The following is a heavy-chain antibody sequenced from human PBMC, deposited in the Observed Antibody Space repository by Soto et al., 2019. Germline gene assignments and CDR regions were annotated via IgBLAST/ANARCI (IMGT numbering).Heavy chain of an antibody. D-gene: IGHD2-8*01. Sequence: EVQLLESGGGLVQPGGSLRLSCTASEVTFRKYAMSWIRQAPGKGLEWVSAIAGDGSNINYADSVRGRFTISRDNARNTLYLKMNSLPADDTGFYYCAQDGILGNGILDWFDPWGQGTLVTVTS. CDR1: EVTFRKYA. V-gene: IGHV3-23*01. CDR3: AQDGILGNGILDWFDP. J-gene: IGHJ5*02. CDR2: IAGDGSNI.